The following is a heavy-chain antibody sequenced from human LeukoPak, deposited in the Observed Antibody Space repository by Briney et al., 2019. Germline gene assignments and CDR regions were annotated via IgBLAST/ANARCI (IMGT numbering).Heavy chain of an antibody. Sequence: GGSLRLSCAASGLTFSNYWMNWVRQAPGKGLEWVANINQDGSEKNYVDSVRGRFTISRDNAENSVYLQMNSLRAEDTAVYYCARAGRLGYFGYWGQGTLVTVSS. D-gene: IGHD6-13*01. J-gene: IGHJ4*02. CDR2: INQDGSEK. CDR3: ARAGRLGYFGY. CDR1: GLTFSNYW. V-gene: IGHV3-7*02.